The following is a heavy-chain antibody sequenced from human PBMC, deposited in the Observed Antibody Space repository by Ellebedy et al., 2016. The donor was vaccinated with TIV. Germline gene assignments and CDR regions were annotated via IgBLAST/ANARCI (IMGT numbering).Heavy chain of an antibody. Sequence: PGGSLRLSCKGSGYSFTSYWISWVRQMPGKGLEWMGRIDPSDSYTNYSPSFQGHVAISADKSISTAYLQWSSLKASDTAMYYCARHRYCSSTSCYGVDYWGQGTLVTVSS. D-gene: IGHD2-2*01. CDR1: GYSFTSYW. CDR2: IDPSDSYT. J-gene: IGHJ4*02. CDR3: ARHRYCSSTSCYGVDY. V-gene: IGHV5-10-1*01.